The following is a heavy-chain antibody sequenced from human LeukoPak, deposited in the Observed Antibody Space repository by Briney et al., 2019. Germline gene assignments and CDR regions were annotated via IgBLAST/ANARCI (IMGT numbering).Heavy chain of an antibody. CDR1: GFTFSNYA. D-gene: IGHD7-27*01. CDR2: IRFNGN. Sequence: GGSLRLSCAASGFTFSNYAIHWVRQAPGKGLEWVASIRFNGNFYADYVKGRFTISRDNSKSTVSLQMDTLRTEDTALYYCARENWDFDFWGQGSLVTVSS. J-gene: IGHJ4*02. CDR3: ARENWDFDF. V-gene: IGHV3-30*02.